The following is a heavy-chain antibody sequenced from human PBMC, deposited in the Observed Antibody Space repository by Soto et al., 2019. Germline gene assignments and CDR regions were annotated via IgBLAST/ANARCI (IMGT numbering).Heavy chain of an antibody. CDR3: TSRPSGMTYHAVFDF. V-gene: IGHV3-7*01. CDR1: GLTFSAHW. D-gene: IGHD2-21*02. J-gene: IGHJ4*02. Sequence: PGGSLRLSCAASGLTFSAHWMAGVRQTPGEGLQWGAAIKPDGSETFYVDSVKGRFTISRDNARNSLFLQMDSLRAEDTAVYYCTSRPSGMTYHAVFDFWGQGTLVTVSS. CDR2: IKPDGSET.